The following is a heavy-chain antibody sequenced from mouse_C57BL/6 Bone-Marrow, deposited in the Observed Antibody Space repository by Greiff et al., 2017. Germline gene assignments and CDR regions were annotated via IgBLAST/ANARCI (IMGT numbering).Heavy chain of an antibody. V-gene: IGHV14-4*01. Sequence: VQLQQSGAELVRPGASVKLSCTASGFNIKDDYINWVKQRPEQGLEWIGWIDPEIGDTEYASKFQGKATITSDTSSNTAYLRLSSLTSEDTAVYYCSSFDGNYFDFWGQGTPLTVAS. CDR2: IDPEIGDT. CDR3: SSFDGNYFDF. CDR1: GFNIKDDY. D-gene: IGHD2-3*01. J-gene: IGHJ2*01.